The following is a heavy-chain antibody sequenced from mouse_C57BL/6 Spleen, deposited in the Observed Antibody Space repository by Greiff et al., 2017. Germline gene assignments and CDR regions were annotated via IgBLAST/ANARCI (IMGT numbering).Heavy chain of an antibody. CDR2: IDPSDSYT. D-gene: IGHD4-1*01. V-gene: IGHV1-69*01. Sequence: QVQLQQPGAELVMPGASVKLSCKASGYTFTSYWMHWVKQRPGQGLEWIGEIDPSDSYTNYNQKFKGKSTLTVDKSSSTAYMQLSSLTSEDSAVYYCATNWDEGFAYWGQGTLVTVSA. CDR1: GYTFTSYW. CDR3: ATNWDEGFAY. J-gene: IGHJ3*01.